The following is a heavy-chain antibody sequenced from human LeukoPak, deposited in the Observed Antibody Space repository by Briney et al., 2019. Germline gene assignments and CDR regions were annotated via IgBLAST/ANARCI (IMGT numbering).Heavy chain of an antibody. Sequence: SETLSLTCAVSGGSISSYYWSWIRQPPGKGLEWIGYIYYSGSTNYNPSLKSRVTISVDTSKNQSSLKLSSVTAADTAVYYCAREVASPGLDYWARGTLVSVSS. CDR3: AREVASPGLDY. V-gene: IGHV4-59*01. CDR2: IYYSGST. D-gene: IGHD5-12*01. J-gene: IGHJ4*02. CDR1: GGSISSYY.